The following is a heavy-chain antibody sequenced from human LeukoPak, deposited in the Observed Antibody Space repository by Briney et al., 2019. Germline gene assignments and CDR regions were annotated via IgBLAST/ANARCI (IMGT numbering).Heavy chain of an antibody. D-gene: IGHD4-17*01. CDR2: INHSGNT. J-gene: IGHJ2*01. V-gene: IGHV4-34*01. CDR1: GGSFSDFH. Sequence: SETLSLTCTVYGGSFSDFHRSWIRLPPGKGLEWIGEINHSGNTNYNPSLKSRVTISIDTSKNQFSLKLSSVTAADTAVYYCARGKVTRDWYFDLWGRGTLVTVSS. CDR3: ARGKVTRDWYFDL.